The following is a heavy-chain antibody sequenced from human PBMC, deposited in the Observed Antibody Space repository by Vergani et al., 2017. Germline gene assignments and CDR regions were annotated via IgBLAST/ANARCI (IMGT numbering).Heavy chain of an antibody. J-gene: IGHJ3*02. CDR2: ISSSSSYI. CDR3: ARGAIGAFDI. V-gene: IGHV3-21*01. D-gene: IGHD3-10*01. Sequence: EVQLVESGGGLVKPGGSLRLSCAASGFTFSSYSMNWVRQAPGKGLEWVSSISSSSSYIYYADSVKCRFTISRDNAKNSLYLQMNSLRAEDTAVYYCARGAIGAFDIWGQGTMVTVSS. CDR1: GFTFSSYS.